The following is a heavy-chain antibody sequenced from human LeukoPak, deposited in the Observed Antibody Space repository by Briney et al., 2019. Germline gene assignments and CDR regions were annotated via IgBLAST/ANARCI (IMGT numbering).Heavy chain of an antibody. D-gene: IGHD3-10*01. Sequence: ASVKVPCKASGYTFTNYGISWVRQAPGQGLEWMGWISANNGNTNYAQKFQGRVTMTTDTSTSTAYMEVRSLTSDDTAVYYCARDRSVVRGVVIIFDYWGQGTLVTVSS. J-gene: IGHJ4*02. CDR3: ARDRSVVRGVVIIFDY. CDR2: ISANNGNT. CDR1: GYTFTNYG. V-gene: IGHV1-18*01.